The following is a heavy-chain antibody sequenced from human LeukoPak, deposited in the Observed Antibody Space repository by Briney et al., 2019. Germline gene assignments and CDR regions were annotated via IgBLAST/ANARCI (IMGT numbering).Heavy chain of an antibody. CDR1: GFTFSSYC. V-gene: IGHV3-74*01. CDR2: INTDGSST. D-gene: IGHD3-3*01. Sequence: PGGSLRLSCADSGFTFSSYCMHWVRQAPGKGLVRVSRINTDGSSTIYADSVKGRFTISRDNAKNTLYLQMNSLRAEDTAVYYCASSKYYDFWSGYYSDYWGQGTLVTVSS. J-gene: IGHJ4*02. CDR3: ASSKYYDFWSGYYSDY.